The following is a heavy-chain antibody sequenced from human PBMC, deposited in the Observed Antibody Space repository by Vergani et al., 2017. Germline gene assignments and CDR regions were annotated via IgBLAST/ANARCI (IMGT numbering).Heavy chain of an antibody. CDR2: INPNSGGT. CDR1: GYTFTSYG. J-gene: IGHJ4*02. V-gene: IGHV1-2*02. CDR3: ARDRLLSIAARRGKYYFDY. D-gene: IGHD6-6*01. Sequence: QVQLVQSGAEVKKPGASVKVSCKASGYTFTSYGISWVRQAPGQGLEWMGWINPNSGGTNYAQKFQGRVTMTRDTSISTAYMELSRLRSDDTAVYYCARDRLLSIAARRGKYYFDYWGQGTLVTVSS.